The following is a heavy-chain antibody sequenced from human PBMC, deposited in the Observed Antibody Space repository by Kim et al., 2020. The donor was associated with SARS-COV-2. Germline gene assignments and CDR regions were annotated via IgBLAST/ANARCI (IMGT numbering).Heavy chain of an antibody. CDR3: ARDQIYSSRPLDY. CDR1: EFTFSSYA. V-gene: IGHV3-30*04. CDR2: ISYDGSNK. J-gene: IGHJ4*02. Sequence: GGSLRLSCAASEFTFSSYAMHWVRQAPGKGLEWGAVISYDGSNKYYADSVKGRFTISRDNSKNTLYLQMNSLRAEDTAVYYCARDQIYSSRPLDYWGQGTLVTVSS. D-gene: IGHD2-21*01.